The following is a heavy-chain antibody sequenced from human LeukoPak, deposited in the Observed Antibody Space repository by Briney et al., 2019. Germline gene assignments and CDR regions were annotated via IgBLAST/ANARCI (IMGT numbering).Heavy chain of an antibody. D-gene: IGHD3-22*01. CDR2: IIPILGIA. Sequence: GASVKVSCKASGGTFSSYAISWVRQAPRQGLEWVGRIIPILGIANYAQKFQGRVTITADKSTSTAYMELSSLRSEDTAVYYCARNRYYDPSQGMDVWGQGTTVTVSS. CDR1: GGTFSSYA. J-gene: IGHJ6*02. CDR3: ARNRYYDPSQGMDV. V-gene: IGHV1-69*04.